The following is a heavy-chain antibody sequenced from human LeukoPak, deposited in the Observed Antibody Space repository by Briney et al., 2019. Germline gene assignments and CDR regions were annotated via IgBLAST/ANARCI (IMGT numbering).Heavy chain of an antibody. CDR2: IRWKSGSI. CDR1: GFTFDDYA. D-gene: IGHD6-13*01. J-gene: IGHJ3*02. V-gene: IGHV3-9*01. CDR3: AKDIGPDSSSWYGAFDI. Sequence: GRSLRLSCAAAGFTFDDYAMHWVRQAPGKGLEWVSGIRWKSGSIGYADSVKGRFTISRDNAKNSLYLQMNSLRAEDTALYYCAKDIGPDSSSWYGAFDIWGQGTMVTVSS.